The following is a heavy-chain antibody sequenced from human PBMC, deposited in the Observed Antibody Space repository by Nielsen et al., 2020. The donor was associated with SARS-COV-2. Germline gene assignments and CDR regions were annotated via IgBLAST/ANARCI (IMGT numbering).Heavy chain of an antibody. CDR1: GFTFSSYE. J-gene: IGHJ4*02. V-gene: IGHV3-48*03. Sequence: GGSLRLSCAASGFTFSSYEMNWVRQAPGKGLEWVSYISSSGSTIYYADSVKGRFTISRDNAKNSLYLQMNSLRAEDTAVYYCARPGGYYDSSPFDYWGQGTLVTVSS. CDR3: ARPGGYYDSSPFDY. D-gene: IGHD3-22*01. CDR2: ISSSGSTI.